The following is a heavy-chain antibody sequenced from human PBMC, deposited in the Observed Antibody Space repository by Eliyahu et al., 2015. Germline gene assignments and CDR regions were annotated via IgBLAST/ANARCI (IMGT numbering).Heavy chain of an antibody. CDR1: GFTFSSYS. D-gene: IGHD1-26*01. V-gene: IGHV3-21*01. CDR2: ISSSSSYI. CDR3: ARDPSGSFGGGY. J-gene: IGHJ4*02. Sequence: EVQLVESGGGLVKPGGSLXLSCAAXGFTFSSYSMNWVRQAPGKGLEWVSSISSSSSYIYYADSVKGRFTISRDNAKNSLYLQMNSLRAEDTAVYYCARDPSGSFGGGYWGQGTLVTVSS.